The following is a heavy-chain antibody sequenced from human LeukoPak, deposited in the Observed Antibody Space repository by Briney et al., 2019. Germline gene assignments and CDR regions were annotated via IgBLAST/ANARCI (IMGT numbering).Heavy chain of an antibody. V-gene: IGHV3-33*08. J-gene: IGHJ4*02. D-gene: IGHD6-19*01. Sequence: GGSLRLSCSASGLSFSNYAMHWVRQAPGRGLEWVSVIWYDGYNKYYGDSVRGRFTISRDNAENTVYLQMNGLTAEDTAVYYCARDPGSGWYGIDYWGQGTLVTVSS. CDR1: GLSFSNYA. CDR3: ARDPGSGWYGIDY. CDR2: IWYDGYNK.